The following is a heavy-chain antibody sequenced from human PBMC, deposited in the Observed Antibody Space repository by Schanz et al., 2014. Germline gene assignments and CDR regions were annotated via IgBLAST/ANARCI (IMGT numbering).Heavy chain of an antibody. Sequence: QVQLLQSGSEVKKPGASVKVSCEISGYTVSALAMHWVRQAPGKGLEWLGGFDVEDGETIYAQKFQGRVTVTEDTSTETAYMELSGLRSGDTAVYYCARGIPYCSSTSCSGLDAYDVWGQGTLVTVSS. D-gene: IGHD2-2*01. J-gene: IGHJ3*01. CDR1: GYTVSALA. V-gene: IGHV1-24*01. CDR3: ARGIPYCSSTSCSGLDAYDV. CDR2: FDVEDGET.